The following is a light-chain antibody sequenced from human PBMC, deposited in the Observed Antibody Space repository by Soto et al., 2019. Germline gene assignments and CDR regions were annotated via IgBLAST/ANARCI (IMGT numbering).Light chain of an antibody. Sequence: QSALTQPRSVSGSPGQSVTISCTGTSSDVGGYEYVSWYQQRPGTAPKFMIYDVTKRPSGVPDRFSGSKSGNTASLTISGLQAEDEADYYCCSYAGSYSWVFGGGTQLTVL. V-gene: IGLV2-11*01. CDR3: CSYAGSYSWV. J-gene: IGLJ3*02. CDR1: SSDVGGYEY. CDR2: DVT.